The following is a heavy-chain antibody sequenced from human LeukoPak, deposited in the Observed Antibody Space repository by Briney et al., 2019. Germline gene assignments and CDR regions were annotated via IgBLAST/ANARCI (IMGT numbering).Heavy chain of an antibody. J-gene: IGHJ4*02. V-gene: IGHV3-30-3*01. Sequence: GRSLRLFCAASGFTFSSYAMHWVRQAPGKGLEWVAVISYDGSNKYYADSVKGRFTISRDNAKNSLSLQMASLRAEDTAVYYCARDGPTAYFDYWGQGTLVTVSS. D-gene: IGHD5-18*01. CDR2: ISYDGSNK. CDR3: ARDGPTAYFDY. CDR1: GFTFSSYA.